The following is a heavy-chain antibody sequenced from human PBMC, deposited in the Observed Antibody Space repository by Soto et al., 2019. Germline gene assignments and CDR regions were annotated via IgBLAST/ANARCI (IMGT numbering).Heavy chain of an antibody. CDR1: GYTFFTLG. CDR3: AREYCSDRSCYGPDY. Sequence: ASVKVSCKTSGYTFFTLGISWVRQAPGQGLEWIGWINTQNGHTNYAHKFQGRVTMTTDTSTSTGYMELRSLGSDDAAVYYCAREYCSDRSCYGPDYWGQGTLVTVSS. CDR2: INTQNGHT. V-gene: IGHV1-18*01. J-gene: IGHJ4*02. D-gene: IGHD2-15*01.